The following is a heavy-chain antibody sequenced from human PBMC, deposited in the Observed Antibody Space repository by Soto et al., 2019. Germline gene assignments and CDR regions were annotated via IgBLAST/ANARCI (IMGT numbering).Heavy chain of an antibody. D-gene: IGHD2-2*01. J-gene: IGHJ6*01. CDR1: GYTFTGYY. CDR3: AREWRYCSSTSAAGRGHCHYGMDV. Sequence: GASVKDCFKASGYTFTGYYMHLVRQAPGQGLEWVGWMNPNSGGTNYAQKFQGRVTMTRDTSISTAYMELSRLRSDDTAVYYCAREWRYCSSTSAAGRGHCHYGMDVWGQGTPVTVSS. CDR2: MNPNSGGT. V-gene: IGHV1-2*02.